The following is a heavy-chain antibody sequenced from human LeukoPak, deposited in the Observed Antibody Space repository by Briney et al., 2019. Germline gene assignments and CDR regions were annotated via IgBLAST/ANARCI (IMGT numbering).Heavy chain of an antibody. D-gene: IGHD6-13*01. J-gene: IGHJ5*02. V-gene: IGHV4-34*01. Sequence: PSETLSLTCAVYGGSFSGYYWSWIRQPPGKGREWIGEINHSGSTNYNPSLKSRVTISVDTSKNQFSLKLSSVTAADTAVYYCARGLMARRGAAAEKRDNWFDPWGQGTLVTVSS. CDR1: GGSFSGYY. CDR2: INHSGST. CDR3: ARGLMARRGAAAEKRDNWFDP.